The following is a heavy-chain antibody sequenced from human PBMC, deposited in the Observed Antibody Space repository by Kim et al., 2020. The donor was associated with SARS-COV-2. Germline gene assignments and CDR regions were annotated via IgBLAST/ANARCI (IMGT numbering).Heavy chain of an antibody. J-gene: IGHJ3*02. V-gene: IGHV3-7*01. CDR2: IKQDGSEK. Sequence: GGSLRLSCAASGFTFSSYWMSWVRQAPGKGLEWVANIKQDGSEKYYVDSVKGRFTISRDNAKNSLYLQMNSLRAEDTAVYYCARDKGVTVVIDAFDIWGQGTMVTVSS. CDR1: GFTFSSYW. D-gene: IGHD3-22*01. CDR3: ARDKGVTVVIDAFDI.